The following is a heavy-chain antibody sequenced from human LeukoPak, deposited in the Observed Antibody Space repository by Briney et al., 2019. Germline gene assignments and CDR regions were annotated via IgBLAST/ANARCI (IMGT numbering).Heavy chain of an antibody. CDR1: GGTFSSYA. J-gene: IGHJ6*03. D-gene: IGHD3-10*01. V-gene: IGHV1-69*05. Sequence: SVKVSCKASGGTFSSYAISWVRQAPGQGLEWMGRIIPIFGTANYAQKFQGRVTITTDESTSTAYMELSSLRSEDTAVYYCARSGLLWFGELFGARVEDYYYMDVWGKGTTVTVSS. CDR3: ARSGLLWFGELFGARVEDYYYMDV. CDR2: IIPIFGTA.